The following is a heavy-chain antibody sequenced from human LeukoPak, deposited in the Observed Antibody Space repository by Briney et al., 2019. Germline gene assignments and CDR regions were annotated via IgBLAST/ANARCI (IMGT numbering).Heavy chain of an antibody. D-gene: IGHD6-13*01. CDR1: GFTFSNYA. V-gene: IGHV3-23*01. J-gene: IGHJ5*02. CDR3: GKERAAGTRCWFDP. CDR2: ISGDGDTT. Sequence: PGGSLRLSCAASGFTFSNYAMSWVRQAPGKGLEWVSVISGDGDTTYYTESVEGRFTISRDNSKNTVFLQMNSLRAEDTAVYFCGKERAAGTRCWFDPWGQGTLVTVSS.